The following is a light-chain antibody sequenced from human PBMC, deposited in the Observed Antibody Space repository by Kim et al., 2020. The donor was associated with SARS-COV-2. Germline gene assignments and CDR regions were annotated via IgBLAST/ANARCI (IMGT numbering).Light chain of an antibody. CDR1: SSDVGAYNY. V-gene: IGLV2-14*01. J-gene: IGLJ1*01. Sequence: QSVLTQPASVSGSPGQSITISCTGTSSDVGAYNYVSWYQQHPGKAPRLMIYDVTKRPSGVSTRFSGSKSGNTASLTISGLQAEDEADYYCSSCTISSTYVFGTGTKVTVL. CDR2: DVT. CDR3: SSCTISSTYV.